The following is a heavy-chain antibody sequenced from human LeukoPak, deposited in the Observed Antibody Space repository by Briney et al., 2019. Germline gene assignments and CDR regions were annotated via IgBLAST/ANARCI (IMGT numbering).Heavy chain of an antibody. CDR3: AREYYYDSSGYYSEDNWFDP. J-gene: IGHJ5*02. Sequence: SETLSLTCTVSGGSISSHYWSWIRQPPGKGLEWIGYIYYSGSTNYNPSLKSRVTISVDTSKNQFSLKLSSVTAADTAVYYCAREYYYDSSGYYSEDNWFDPWGQGTLVTASS. CDR2: IYYSGST. D-gene: IGHD3-22*01. CDR1: GGSISSHY. V-gene: IGHV4-59*11.